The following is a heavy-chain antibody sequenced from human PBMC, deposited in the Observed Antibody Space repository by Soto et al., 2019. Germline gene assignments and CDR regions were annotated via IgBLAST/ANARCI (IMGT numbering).Heavy chain of an antibody. V-gene: IGHV3-15*01. D-gene: IGHD3-10*01. CDR2: IKSKTDGGTT. CDR3: TTAGSGSYYNLYYYYYGMDV. J-gene: IGHJ6*02. CDR1: GFTFSNAW. Sequence: GGSLRLSCAASGFTFSNAWMSWVRQAPGKGLEWVGRIKSKTDGGTTDYAAPVKGRFTISRDDSKNTLYLQMNSLKTEDTAVYYCTTAGSGSYYNLYYYYYGMDVWGQGTTVTVSS.